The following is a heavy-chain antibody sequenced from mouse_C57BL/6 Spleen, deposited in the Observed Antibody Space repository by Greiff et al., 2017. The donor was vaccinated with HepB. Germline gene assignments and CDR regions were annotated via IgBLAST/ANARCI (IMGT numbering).Heavy chain of an antibody. CDR2: INPGSGGT. D-gene: IGHD2-13*01. V-gene: IGHV1-54*01. Sequence: VQLQQSGAELVRPGTSVKVSCKASGYAFTNYLIEWVKQRPGQGLEWIGVINPGSGGTNYNEKFKGKATMTADKASSTAYMQLSSLTSEDSAVYFCARPGLYGDVRGDYWGQGTTLTVSS. J-gene: IGHJ2*01. CDR3: ARPGLYGDVRGDY. CDR1: GYAFTNYL.